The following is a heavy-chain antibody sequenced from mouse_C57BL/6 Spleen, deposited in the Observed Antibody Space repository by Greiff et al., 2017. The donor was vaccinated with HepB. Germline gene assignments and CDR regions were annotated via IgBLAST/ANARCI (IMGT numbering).Heavy chain of an antibody. J-gene: IGHJ2*01. CDR3: TRANDGYYYYFDY. Sequence: EVKLVESGEGLVKPGGSLKLSCAASGFTFSSYAMSWVRQTPEKRLEWVAYISSGGDYIYYADTVKGRFTISRDNARNTLYLQMSSLKSEDTAMYYCTRANDGYYYYFDYWGQGTTLTVSS. CDR1: GFTFSSYA. D-gene: IGHD2-3*01. V-gene: IGHV5-9-1*02. CDR2: ISSGGDYI.